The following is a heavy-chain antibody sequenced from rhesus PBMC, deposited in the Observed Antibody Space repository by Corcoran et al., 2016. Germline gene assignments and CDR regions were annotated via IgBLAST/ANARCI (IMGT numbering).Heavy chain of an antibody. CDR2: VSRESNKYAK. J-gene: IGHJ4*01. D-gene: IGHD4-29*01. V-gene: IGHV3-186*02. CDR3: ARVLYGSSYSWFDY. Sequence: GGYVSRESNKYAKKYAESVKGSFTISRDDSKNTLYLQMSSLKTEDTAMYYCARVLYGSSYSWFDYWGQGVLVTVSS.